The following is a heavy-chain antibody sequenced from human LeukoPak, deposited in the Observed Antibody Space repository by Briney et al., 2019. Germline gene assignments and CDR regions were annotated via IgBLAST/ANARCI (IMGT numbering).Heavy chain of an antibody. D-gene: IGHD3-16*02. CDR2: FYTSGST. Sequence: SETLSLTCTVSGGSISSGSYYWSWIRQPAGKGLEWIGRFYTSGSTNYNPSLKSRVTISVDTSKNQFSLKLSSVTAADTAVYYCARHPYDYVWGSYRYSTQPLDYWGQGTLVTVSS. J-gene: IGHJ4*02. CDR1: GGSISSGSYY. V-gene: IGHV4-61*02. CDR3: ARHPYDYVWGSYRYSTQPLDY.